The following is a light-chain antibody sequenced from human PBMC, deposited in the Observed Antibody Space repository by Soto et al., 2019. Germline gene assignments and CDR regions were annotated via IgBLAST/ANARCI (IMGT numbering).Light chain of an antibody. V-gene: IGKV1-39*01. CDR1: QSISSF. Sequence: IQMTQAPSFPSPSVGDRGTSTCRASQSISSFVDWYQQKPGKAPKLLVYGATSLQSGVPSRVSSSGSGTDFTLTISRLQPEDFATYFCQQTYSSPQTFGQGTKVDI. CDR2: GAT. J-gene: IGKJ1*01. CDR3: QQTYSSPQT.